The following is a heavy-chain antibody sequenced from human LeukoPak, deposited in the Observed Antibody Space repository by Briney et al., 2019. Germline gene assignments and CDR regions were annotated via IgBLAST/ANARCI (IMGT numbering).Heavy chain of an antibody. Sequence: PGESLRLSCAASGFTFSSYWMHWVPPPPPPPPPWVSRINSDGSSTSYADSVKGRFTISRDNAKNTLYLQMSSLRVGDTAVYYCVRECGAARACSFDYWGQGTLVTVSS. CDR2: INSDGSST. D-gene: IGHD6-6*01. V-gene: IGHV3-74*01. CDR1: GFTFSSYW. CDR3: VRECGAARACSFDY. J-gene: IGHJ4*02.